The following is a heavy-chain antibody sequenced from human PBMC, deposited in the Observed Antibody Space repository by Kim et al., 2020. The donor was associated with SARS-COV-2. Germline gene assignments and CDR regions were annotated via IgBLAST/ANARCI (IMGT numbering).Heavy chain of an antibody. Sequence: SETLSLTCAVYGGSFSGYYWSWIRQPPGKGLEWIGEINHSGSTNYNPSLKSRVTISVDTSKNQFSLKLSSVTAADTAVYYCSRGEWLRTFDYWGQGTLVT. CDR3: SRGEWLRTFDY. CDR1: GGSFSGYY. D-gene: IGHD5-12*01. V-gene: IGHV4-34*01. J-gene: IGHJ4*02. CDR2: INHSGST.